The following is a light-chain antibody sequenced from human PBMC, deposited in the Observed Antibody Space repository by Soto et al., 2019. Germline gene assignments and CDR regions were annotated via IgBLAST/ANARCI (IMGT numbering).Light chain of an antibody. CDR2: AAS. Sequence: AIRMTQSPSSLSASTGDRVTITCRASQGISSYLAWYQQKPGQAPKLLIYAASTLQSGVPSRFSSSGSGTDFTLTISCLQSEDFATYYCQQYYSYSTFGQGTKVEIK. J-gene: IGKJ1*01. V-gene: IGKV1-8*01. CDR3: QQYYSYST. CDR1: QGISSY.